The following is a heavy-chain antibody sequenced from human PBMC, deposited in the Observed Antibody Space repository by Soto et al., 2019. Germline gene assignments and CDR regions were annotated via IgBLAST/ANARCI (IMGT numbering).Heavy chain of an antibody. D-gene: IGHD3-3*01. CDR1: GGSFSGYY. CDR3: ARSLRITIFGGFDY. J-gene: IGHJ4*02. CDR2: INHSGST. V-gene: IGHV4-34*01. Sequence: PSETLSLTCAVYGGSFSGYYWSWIRQPPGKGLEWIGEINHSGSTNYNPSLKSRVTISVDTSKNQFSLKLSSVTAVDTAVYYCARSLRITIFGGFDYWGQGTLVTVSS.